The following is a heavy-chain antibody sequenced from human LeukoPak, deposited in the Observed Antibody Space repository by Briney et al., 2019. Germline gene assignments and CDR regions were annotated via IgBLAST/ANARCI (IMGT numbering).Heavy chain of an antibody. CDR3: ARASWIQLWSPDY. CDR2: ISSSSSTI. V-gene: IGHV3-48*04. Sequence: GGSLRLSCAASGFTFSSYSMNWFRQAPGKGLEWVSYISSSSSTIYYADSEKGRFTISRDNAKNSLYLQMNSLRAEDTAVYYCARASWIQLWSPDYWGQGTLVTVSS. CDR1: GFTFSSYS. J-gene: IGHJ4*02. D-gene: IGHD5-18*01.